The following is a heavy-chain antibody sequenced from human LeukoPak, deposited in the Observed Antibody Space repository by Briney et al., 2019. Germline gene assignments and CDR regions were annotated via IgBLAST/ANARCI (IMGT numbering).Heavy chain of an antibody. CDR1: GYTFTSYA. CDR3: AREARDFDWLLFDL. V-gene: IGHV1-3*01. Sequence: ASVKVSCKASGYTFTSYAMHGVRQAPGQRLERMGWINAGNGNTKYSQKFQGRVTITRDTSERTAYMEPSSLRSEDTAVYYCAREARDFDWLLFDLWGRGTLVTVS. J-gene: IGHJ2*01. D-gene: IGHD3-9*01. CDR2: INAGNGNT.